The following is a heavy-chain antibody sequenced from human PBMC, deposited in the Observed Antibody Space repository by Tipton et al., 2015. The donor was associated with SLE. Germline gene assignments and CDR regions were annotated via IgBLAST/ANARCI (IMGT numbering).Heavy chain of an antibody. CDR2: IYTSGAT. Sequence: LRLSCNVSGVSISSSYWSWIRQPAGKGLEWIGRIYTSGATDDNPSPKSRVTMSVDMSKNQIFLKMTSVTAADSAVYFCARVWLNNAFDIWGQGTRVTVSS. CDR1: GVSISSSY. CDR3: ARVWLNNAFDI. J-gene: IGHJ3*02. V-gene: IGHV4-4*07. D-gene: IGHD2/OR15-2a*01.